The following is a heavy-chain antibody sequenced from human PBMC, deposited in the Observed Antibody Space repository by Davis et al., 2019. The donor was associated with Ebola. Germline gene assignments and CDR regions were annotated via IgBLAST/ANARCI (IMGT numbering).Heavy chain of an antibody. V-gene: IGHV1-18*04. CDR3: AREGQWFGEEGNWFDP. CDR1: GYTFTSYG. D-gene: IGHD3-10*01. J-gene: IGHJ5*02. CDR2: ISADNGKT. Sequence: ASVKVSCKASGYTFTSYGITWVRQAPGHGLEWMGWISADNGKTINAQKFQGRVTMTTDTSTRIAHMELRSLRSDDTAMYYCAREGQWFGEEGNWFDPWGQGTPVTVSS.